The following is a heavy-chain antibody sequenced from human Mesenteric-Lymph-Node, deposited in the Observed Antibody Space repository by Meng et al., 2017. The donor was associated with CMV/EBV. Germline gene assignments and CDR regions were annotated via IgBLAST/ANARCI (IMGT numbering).Heavy chain of an antibody. CDR2: IKQDGSEK. Sequence: GESLKISCAASGFTFSSYWMSWVRQAPGKGLEWVANIKQDGSEKYYVDSVKGRFTISRDNAKNSLYLQMNSLRAEDAAVYYCASELLGYCSSSGCYGFDYWGPGTLVTVSS. CDR1: GFTFSSYW. V-gene: IGHV3-7*01. J-gene: IGHJ4*02. D-gene: IGHD2-2*01. CDR3: ASELLGYCSSSGCYGFDY.